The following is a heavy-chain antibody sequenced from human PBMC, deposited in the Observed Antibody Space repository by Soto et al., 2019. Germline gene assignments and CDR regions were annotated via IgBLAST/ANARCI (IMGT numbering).Heavy chain of an antibody. Sequence: GESLKISCKTSGYTFTDYWIGWVRQMPGKGLEWVGIIYPGDSDTRYNPSFRGLVTISADTSISTAYLKWSSLKASDSAMYYCARLLGRAFDIWGQGTMVTVSS. V-gene: IGHV5-51*01. CDR2: IYPGDSDT. CDR3: ARLLGRAFDI. CDR1: GYTFTDYW. J-gene: IGHJ3*02.